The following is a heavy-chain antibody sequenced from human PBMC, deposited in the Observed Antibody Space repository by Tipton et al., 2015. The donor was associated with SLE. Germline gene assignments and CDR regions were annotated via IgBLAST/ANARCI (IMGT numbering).Heavy chain of an antibody. CDR1: GGSISSSSYY. J-gene: IGHJ4*02. V-gene: IGHV4-39*07. CDR2: IYYSGST. Sequence: TLSLTCTVSGGSISSSSYYWGWIRQPPGKGLEWIGSIYYSGSTNYNPSLKSRVTISVDTSKNQFSLKLSSVTAADTAVYYWAGGVGSRYFDYWGQGTLVTVSS. CDR3: AGGVGSRYFDY. D-gene: IGHD1-26*01.